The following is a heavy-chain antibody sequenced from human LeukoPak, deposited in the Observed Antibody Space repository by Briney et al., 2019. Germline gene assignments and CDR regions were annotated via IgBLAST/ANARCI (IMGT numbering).Heavy chain of an antibody. CDR2: ISAYNANT. CDR1: GYTFTSYC. CDR3: ARDRVNGVAVSGMSDY. J-gene: IGHJ4*02. Sequence: ASVKVSCKASGYTFTSYCIGWVRQAPGQGLDWMGWISAYNANTNYEQKLQGSVTMTADTTTSTAYMELRRLRYEDTAVYYCARDRVNGVAVSGMSDYWGQGTLVTVSS. V-gene: IGHV1-18*01. D-gene: IGHD6-19*01.